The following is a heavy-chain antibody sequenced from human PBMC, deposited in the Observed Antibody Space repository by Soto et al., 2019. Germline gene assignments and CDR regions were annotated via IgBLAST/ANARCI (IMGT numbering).Heavy chain of an antibody. CDR2: INPNSGGT. Sequence: GASVKVSCKASGYTFTSYAMHWVRQAPGQGLEWMGWINPNSGGTNYAQKFQGWVTMTRDTSISTAYMELSRLRSDDTAVYYCARGGSGSYYGYYYGMDVWGQGTTVTVSS. CDR1: GYTFTSYA. J-gene: IGHJ6*02. V-gene: IGHV1-2*04. D-gene: IGHD3-10*01. CDR3: ARGGSGSYYGYYYGMDV.